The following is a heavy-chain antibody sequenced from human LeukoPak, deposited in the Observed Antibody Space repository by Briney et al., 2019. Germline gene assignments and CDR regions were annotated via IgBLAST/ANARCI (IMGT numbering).Heavy chain of an antibody. Sequence: GGSLRLSCAASGFTFRSYWMTWVRQAPGKGLEWVAHIKQDGSEKYYVDSLKGRFTVSRDNGKNSLYLQLNSLRAKDMAVYYCARVHCTSPRCWGALYFDYWGQGTLVIVSS. CDR1: GFTFRSYW. J-gene: IGHJ4*02. D-gene: IGHD2-2*01. CDR2: IKQDGSEK. CDR3: ARVHCTSPRCWGALYFDY. V-gene: IGHV3-7*01.